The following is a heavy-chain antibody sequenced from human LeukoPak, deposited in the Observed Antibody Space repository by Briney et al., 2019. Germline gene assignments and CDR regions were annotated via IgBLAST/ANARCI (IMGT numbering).Heavy chain of an antibody. V-gene: IGHV1-2*02. D-gene: IGHD3-10*01. J-gene: IGHJ6*03. CDR2: VNPRNGGT. CDR1: GYDFTGYY. CDR3: ATGLQYGLWGVPYFYYMHA. Sequence: ASVKVSCKASGYDFTGYYVHWVRQAPGHGFEWMGWVNPRNGGTHYAQNFQGRVTITGDTSITTAYMELGSLTSDDTAVYYSATGLQYGLWGVPYFYYMHAWGKGTTVTVSS.